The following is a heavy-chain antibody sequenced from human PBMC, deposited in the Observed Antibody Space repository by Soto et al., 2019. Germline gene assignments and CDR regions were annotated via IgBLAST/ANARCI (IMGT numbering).Heavy chain of an antibody. CDR2: IYYSGST. J-gene: IGHJ4*02. CDR3: ARAGPSWLQSDY. Sequence: QVQLQESGPGLVKPSETLSLTCTVSGGSISSYYWSWIRQPPGKGLEWIGYIYYSGSTNYNPSLKSRVTISVDTSKNQFSLKLSSVTAADTAVYYCARAGPSWLQSDYWGQGTLVTVSS. V-gene: IGHV4-59*01. D-gene: IGHD5-12*01. CDR1: GGSISSYY.